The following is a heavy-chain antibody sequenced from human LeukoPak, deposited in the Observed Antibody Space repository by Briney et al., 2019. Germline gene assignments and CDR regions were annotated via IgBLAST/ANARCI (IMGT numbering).Heavy chain of an antibody. CDR3: ARVDGSYSP. V-gene: IGHV4-59*01. Sequence: SETLSLTCTVSGGSISNYYWSWIRQSPGKGLEWIGYIYYSGSTNYNPSLKSRVTMSLDTSKKHFSLRLSSVTAADTAVYYCARVDGSYSPWGQGTLVTVSS. D-gene: IGHD1-26*01. CDR1: GGSISNYY. J-gene: IGHJ5*02. CDR2: IYYSGST.